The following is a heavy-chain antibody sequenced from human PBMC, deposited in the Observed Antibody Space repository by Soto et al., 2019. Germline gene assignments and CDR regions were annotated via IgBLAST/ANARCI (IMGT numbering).Heavy chain of an antibody. V-gene: IGHV3-23*01. CDR2: ISGSGGST. Sequence: GGSLRLSCAASGFTFSSYAMSWVRQAPGKGLEWVSAISGSGGSTYYADSVKGRFTSSRDNSKNTLYLQMNSLRAEDTAVYYCAGGYGHHAPIGYYYYYYGMDVGGQGTTVTVSS. D-gene: IGHD3-16*01. CDR1: GFTFSSYA. J-gene: IGHJ6*02. CDR3: AGGYGHHAPIGYYYYYYGMDV.